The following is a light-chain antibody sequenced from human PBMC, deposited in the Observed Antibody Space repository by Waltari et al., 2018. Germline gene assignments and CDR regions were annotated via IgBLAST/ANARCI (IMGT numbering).Light chain of an antibody. Sequence: DVVVTQSPLSLPVTPGEPASISCRSSQSLLHSNGYNYLDWYLLKPGQSPQLLIYLGSNRASGVPDRFSGSGSGTDFTLKISRVEADDVGVYYCMQALEIPWTFGQGTKVEIK. CDR2: LGS. J-gene: IGKJ1*01. CDR3: MQALEIPWT. V-gene: IGKV2-28*01. CDR1: QSLLHSNGYNY.